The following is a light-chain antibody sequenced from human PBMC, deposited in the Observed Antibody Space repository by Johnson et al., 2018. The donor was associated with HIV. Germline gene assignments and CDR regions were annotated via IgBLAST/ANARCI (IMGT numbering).Light chain of an antibody. J-gene: IGLJ1*01. CDR2: ENN. CDR1: SSNIGNNY. V-gene: IGLV1-51*02. CDR3: ATWDSSLSTYV. Sequence: QAVLTQPPSVSAAPGQKVTISCSGSSSNIGNNYVSWYQQLPGTAPKLLIYENNKRPSGIPDRFSGSKSGTSGTLVITGLQTGDEADYCCATWDSSLSTYVFGTGTKVTVL.